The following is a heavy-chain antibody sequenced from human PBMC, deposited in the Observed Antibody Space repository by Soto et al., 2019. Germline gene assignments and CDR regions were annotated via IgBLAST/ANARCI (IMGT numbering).Heavy chain of an antibody. CDR2: IIPIFGTA. D-gene: IGHD3-16*02. Sequence: ASVKVSCKASGYTFTAYPMHWVRQAPGQRLEWMGWIIPIFGTANYAQKFQGRVTITADESTSTAYMELTNMDPVDTATYYCARITFGGVIVEAYYFDYWGQGTLVTVSS. CDR3: ARITFGGVIVEAYYFDY. V-gene: IGHV1-69*13. J-gene: IGHJ4*02. CDR1: GYTFTAYP.